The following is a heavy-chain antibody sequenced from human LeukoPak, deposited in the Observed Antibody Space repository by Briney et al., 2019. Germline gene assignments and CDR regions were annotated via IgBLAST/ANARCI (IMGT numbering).Heavy chain of an antibody. Sequence: PSETLSLTCTVSGGSISSGSYYWSWIRQAAGKGREWIGRIYTSGSTNYTPSLKSRVTISVDTSKNQFSLKLSSVTAAGTAVYYCARDYYGSGSSVFDPWGQGTLVTVSS. V-gene: IGHV4-61*02. J-gene: IGHJ5*02. CDR1: GGSISSGSYY. D-gene: IGHD3-10*01. CDR2: IYTSGST. CDR3: ARDYYGSGSSVFDP.